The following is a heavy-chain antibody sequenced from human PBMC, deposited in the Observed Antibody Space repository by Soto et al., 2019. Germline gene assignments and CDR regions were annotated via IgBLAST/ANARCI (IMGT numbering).Heavy chain of an antibody. V-gene: IGHV4-34*01. CDR2: INHSGST. CDR1: GGSFSGYY. CDR3: ARVYSNYLHYYYYGMDV. D-gene: IGHD4-4*01. Sequence: PSETLSLTCAVYGGSFSGYYWSWIRQPPGKGLEWIGEINHSGSTNYNPSLKSRVTISVDTSKNQFSLKLSSVTAADTAVYYCARVYSNYLHYYYYGMDVWGQGTTVTVSS. J-gene: IGHJ6*02.